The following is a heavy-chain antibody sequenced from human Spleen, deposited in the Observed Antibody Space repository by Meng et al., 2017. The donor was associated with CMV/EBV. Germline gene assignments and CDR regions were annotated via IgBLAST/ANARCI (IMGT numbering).Heavy chain of an antibody. V-gene: IGHV1-2*02. CDR2: INPNDDT. J-gene: IGHJ4*02. D-gene: IGHD6-19*01. CDR1: GYTVTDYD. Sequence: QGQVVQSGAGGKRPGASVKVSCKASGYTVTDYDIHWVRQAPGQWLEWMGWINPNDDTNYAQNFQGRVTMTRDMSINTVYMELSRLTSDDTAVYYCARSSGWSRFDYWGLGTLVTVSS. CDR3: ARSSGWSRFDY.